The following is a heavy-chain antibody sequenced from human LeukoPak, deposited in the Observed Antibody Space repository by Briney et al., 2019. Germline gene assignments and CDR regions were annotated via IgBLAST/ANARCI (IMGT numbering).Heavy chain of an antibody. D-gene: IGHD3-22*01. CDR1: GYTLTELS. V-gene: IGHV1-24*01. J-gene: IGHJ3*02. Sequence: GASVKVSCKVSGYTLTELSMHWVRQAPGKGLEWMGGFDPEDGETIYAQKFQGRVTMTEDTSTDTAYMELSSLRSEDTAVYYCARAGGGYYSDAFDIWGQGTMVTVSS. CDR3: ARAGGGYYSDAFDI. CDR2: FDPEDGET.